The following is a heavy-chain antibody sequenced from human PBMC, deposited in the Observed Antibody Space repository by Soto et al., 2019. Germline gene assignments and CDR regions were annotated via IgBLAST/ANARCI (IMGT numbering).Heavy chain of an antibody. Sequence: LSLTCPVSDGSISSDGKYRSWIRKHPRKGLEWIGYIYYSGSTYYNPSLKSRVTISVDTSKNQFSLKLNSVTAADTAVYYCARARMVRGIIYYYGMDVWGQGTTVTVSS. D-gene: IGHD3-10*01. V-gene: IGHV4-31*03. J-gene: IGHJ6*02. CDR3: ARARMVRGIIYYYGMDV. CDR2: IYYSGST. CDR1: DGSISSDGKY.